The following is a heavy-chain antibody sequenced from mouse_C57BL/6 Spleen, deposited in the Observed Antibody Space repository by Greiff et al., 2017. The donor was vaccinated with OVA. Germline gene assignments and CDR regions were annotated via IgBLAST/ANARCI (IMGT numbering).Heavy chain of an antibody. CDR1: GYTFTDYE. V-gene: IGHV1-15*01. CDR3: TSSIYYGYDDGAWFAY. D-gene: IGHD2-2*01. Sequence: QVQLQQSGAELVRPGASVTLSCKASGYTFTDYEMHWVKQTPVHGLEWIGAIDPETGGTAYNQKFKGKAILTADKSSSTAYMELRSLTSEDSAVYYCTSSIYYGYDDGAWFAYWGQGTLVTVSA. J-gene: IGHJ3*01. CDR2: IDPETGGT.